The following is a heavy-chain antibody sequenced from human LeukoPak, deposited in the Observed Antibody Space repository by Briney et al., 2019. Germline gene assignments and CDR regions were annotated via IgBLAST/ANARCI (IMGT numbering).Heavy chain of an antibody. Sequence: ASVKVSCKASGYTFTSYDINWVRQATGQGLEWMGWMNPNSGNTGYAQKFQGRVTMTRNTPISTAYMELSSLRSEDTAVYYCARGARMRFDWSIDGQDAFDIWGQGTMVTVSS. D-gene: IGHD3-9*01. CDR1: GYTFTSYD. CDR3: ARGARMRFDWSIDGQDAFDI. V-gene: IGHV1-8*01. CDR2: MNPNSGNT. J-gene: IGHJ3*02.